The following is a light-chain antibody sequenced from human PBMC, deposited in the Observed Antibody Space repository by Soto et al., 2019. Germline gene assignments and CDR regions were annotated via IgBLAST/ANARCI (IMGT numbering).Light chain of an antibody. Sequence: EIVLTQSPATLSLSPGERATLSCRASQSVSSDLAWYQPKPGQAPRLLIYDASNRATAIPARFSGSGSGTDFTLTISSLEPEDFAVYYCQRRSNWPPYTFGQGTQLESK. CDR1: QSVSSD. V-gene: IGKV3-11*01. J-gene: IGKJ2*01. CDR3: QRRSNWPPYT. CDR2: DAS.